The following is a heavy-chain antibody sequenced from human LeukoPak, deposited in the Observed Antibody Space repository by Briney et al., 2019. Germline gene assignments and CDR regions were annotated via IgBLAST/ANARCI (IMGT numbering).Heavy chain of an antibody. Sequence: ASVKVSCKASGYTLTSYYMHWVRQATGQGLEWMGWMNPNSGNTGYAQKFQGRVTMTRNTSISTAYMELSSLRSEDTAVYYCARVNDYGDNYPDYWGQGTLVTVSS. CDR1: GYTLTSYY. D-gene: IGHD4-17*01. CDR2: MNPNSGNT. J-gene: IGHJ4*02. V-gene: IGHV1-8*02. CDR3: ARVNDYGDNYPDY.